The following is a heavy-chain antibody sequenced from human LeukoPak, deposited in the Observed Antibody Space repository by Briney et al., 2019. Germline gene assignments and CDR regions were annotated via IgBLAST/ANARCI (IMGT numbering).Heavy chain of an antibody. CDR3: ARDLHGGNSFTSDWYFDL. Sequence: SETLSLTCAVSGGSISISNSNWWSGVRQPPGKGLEWIGEIYHSGSTNYNPSLKSRVTISVDKSKNQFSLKLSSVTAADTAVYYCARDLHGGNSFTSDWYFDLWGRGTLVTVSS. CDR2: IYHSGST. D-gene: IGHD4-23*01. J-gene: IGHJ2*01. CDR1: GGSISISNSNW. V-gene: IGHV4-4*02.